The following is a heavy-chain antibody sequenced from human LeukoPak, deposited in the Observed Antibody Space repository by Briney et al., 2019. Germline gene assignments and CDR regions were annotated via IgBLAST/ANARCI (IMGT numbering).Heavy chain of an antibody. CDR3: ARLRYCDFWSGYSLGFDP. CDR1: GGSINSGGYY. CDR2: IYYSGST. V-gene: IGHV4-39*01. J-gene: IGHJ5*02. Sequence: SETLSLTCTVSGGSINSGGYYWGWIRQPPGKGLEWIGSIYYSGSTYYNPSLKSRVTISVDTSKNQFSLKLSSVTAADTAVYYCARLRYCDFWSGYSLGFDPWGQGTLVTVSS. D-gene: IGHD3-3*01.